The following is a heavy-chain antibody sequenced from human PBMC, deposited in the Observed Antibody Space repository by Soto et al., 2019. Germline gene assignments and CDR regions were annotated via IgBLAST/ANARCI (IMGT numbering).Heavy chain of an antibody. CDR2: IKQDGSAK. J-gene: IGHJ6*02. CDR3: ATDGAKFYGMDV. D-gene: IGHD3-16*01. Sequence: TGGSLRLSCAASGLTFSNYWMNWVRQAPGKGLEWVANIKQDGSAKYYLDSVKGRFTISRDNAKNSLYLQMNSLRADDTAVYYCATDGAKFYGMDVWGHGTTVTVSS. V-gene: IGHV3-7*03. CDR1: GLTFSNYW.